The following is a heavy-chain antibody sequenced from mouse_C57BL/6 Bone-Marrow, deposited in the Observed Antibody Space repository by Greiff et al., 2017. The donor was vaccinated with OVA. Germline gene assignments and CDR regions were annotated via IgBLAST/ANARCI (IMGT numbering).Heavy chain of an antibody. V-gene: IGHV5-17*01. CDR1: GFTFSDYG. CDR2: ISSGSSTI. Sequence: EVKVVESGGGLAKPGGSLKLSCAASGFTFSDYGMHWVRQAPEKGLEWVAYISSGSSTIYYADTVKGRFTISRDNAKNTLFLQMTSLRSEDTAMYYCARGLDYYGSSPYFDYWGQGTTLTVSS. J-gene: IGHJ2*01. CDR3: ARGLDYYGSSPYFDY. D-gene: IGHD1-1*01.